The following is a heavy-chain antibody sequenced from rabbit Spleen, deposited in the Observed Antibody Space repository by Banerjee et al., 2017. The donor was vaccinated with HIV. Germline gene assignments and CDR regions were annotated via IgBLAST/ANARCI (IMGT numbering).Heavy chain of an antibody. CDR3: ARDTSSSFSSYGMDL. Sequence: QEQLEESGGDLVKPEGSLTLTCTASGFSFSSSYYMCWVRQAPGKGLECIACIYPGSSDSTWYASWAKGRFTISKTSSTTVTLQMTSLTVADTATYFCARDTSSSFSSYGMDLWGQGTLVTVS. D-gene: IGHD1-1*01. CDR1: GFSFSSSYY. CDR2: IYPGSSDST. V-gene: IGHV1S45*01. J-gene: IGHJ6*01.